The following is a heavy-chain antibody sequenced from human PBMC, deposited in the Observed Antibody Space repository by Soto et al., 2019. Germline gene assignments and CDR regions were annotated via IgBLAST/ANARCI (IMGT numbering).Heavy chain of an antibody. CDR3: ARDQRSGQWLDYYYYGMDV. CDR1: GYTFTSYA. J-gene: IGHJ6*02. D-gene: IGHD6-19*01. Sequence: ASVKVSCQASGYTFTSYAMHWVRQAPGQRLEWMGWINAGNGNTKYSQKFQGRVTITRDTSASTAYMELSSLRSEDTAVYYCARDQRSGQWLDYYYYGMDVWGQGTTVTVSS. V-gene: IGHV1-3*01. CDR2: INAGNGNT.